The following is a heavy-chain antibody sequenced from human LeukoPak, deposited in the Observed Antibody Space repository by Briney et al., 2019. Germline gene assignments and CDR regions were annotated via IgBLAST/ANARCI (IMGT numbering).Heavy chain of an antibody. Sequence: ASVKVSCKASGYTFTSYGISWVRQAPGQGLEWMGWINPNSGGTNYAQKFQGRVTMTRDTSISTAYMELSRLRSDDTAVYYCARARYSIPLDYWGQGTLVTVSS. J-gene: IGHJ4*02. V-gene: IGHV1-2*02. CDR2: INPNSGGT. D-gene: IGHD6-13*01. CDR3: ARARYSIPLDY. CDR1: GYTFTSYG.